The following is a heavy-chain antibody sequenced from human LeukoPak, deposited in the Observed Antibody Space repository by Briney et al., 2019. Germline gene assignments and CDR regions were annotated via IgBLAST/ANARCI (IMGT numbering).Heavy chain of an antibody. CDR1: GFTFSSYN. Sequence: PGGSLRLSCAASGFTFSSYNMIWVRQAPGKGLEWVSYISPGSSTIYYADSLKGRFTISRDNAENSLFLQMNSLRAEDTAVYYCARYDYSGSYLDNWGQGTLVTVSS. D-gene: IGHD1-26*01. V-gene: IGHV3-48*01. CDR3: ARYDYSGSYLDN. J-gene: IGHJ4*02. CDR2: ISPGSSTI.